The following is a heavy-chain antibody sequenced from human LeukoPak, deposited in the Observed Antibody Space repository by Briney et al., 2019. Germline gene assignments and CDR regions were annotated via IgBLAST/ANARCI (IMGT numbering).Heavy chain of an antibody. Sequence: ASVTVSFKSSAYTFTFYYMHWVRQAPGQGLEWMGWINPNSGGTNYAQKFQGRVTMTRDTSISTAYMELSRLRSDDTAVYYCARDRRYYYGSGSSTNWFDLWGQGTLVTVSS. CDR1: AYTFTFYY. J-gene: IGHJ5*02. D-gene: IGHD3-10*01. V-gene: IGHV1-2*02. CDR2: INPNSGGT. CDR3: ARDRRYYYGSGSSTNWFDL.